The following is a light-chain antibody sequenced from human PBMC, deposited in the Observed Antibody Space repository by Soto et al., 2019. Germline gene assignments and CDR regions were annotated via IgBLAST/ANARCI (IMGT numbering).Light chain of an antibody. CDR1: KLEDKY. V-gene: IGLV3-1*01. CDR3: LAWDSTTAV. J-gene: IGLJ1*01. Sequence: SYELTQPPSVSVSPGQTASITCSGHKLEDKYVCWYQQKPGQSPGLIMYQDVKRPSGIPERFSGSNSGNTATLTISGTQAMDEADYYCLAWDSTTAVFGTGTKVIVL. CDR2: QDV.